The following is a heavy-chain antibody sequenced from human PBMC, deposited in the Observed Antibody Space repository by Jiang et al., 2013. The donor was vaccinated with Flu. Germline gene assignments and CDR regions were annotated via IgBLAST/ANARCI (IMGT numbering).Heavy chain of an antibody. D-gene: IGHD3-3*01. J-gene: IGHJ4*02. Sequence: SVKVSCKASGYTFTSYGISWVRQAPGQGLEWMGWISAYSGNTNYAQKLQGRVTMTTDTSTSTAYMELRSLRSDDTAVYYCARDFWSGYYTGSEYWGQGTLVTVSS. CDR1: GYTFTSYG. CDR3: ARDFWSGYYTGSEY. CDR2: ISAYSGNT. V-gene: IGHV1-18*04.